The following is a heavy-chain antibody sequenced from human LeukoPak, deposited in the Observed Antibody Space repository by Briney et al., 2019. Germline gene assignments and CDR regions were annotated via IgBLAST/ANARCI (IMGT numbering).Heavy chain of an antibody. CDR3: AKDRRSSNWLHDY. Sequence: GSLRLSCAASGFTFSSYAMSWVRHAPGKGLECVSGISGSGSSTYYADSVKGRFTISRHNSKNTLYLQMSGLRAEDTAVYYCAKDRRSSNWLHDYWGQGTLVTVSS. CDR2: ISGSGSST. CDR1: GFTFSSYA. J-gene: IGHJ4*02. V-gene: IGHV3-23*01. D-gene: IGHD6-13*01.